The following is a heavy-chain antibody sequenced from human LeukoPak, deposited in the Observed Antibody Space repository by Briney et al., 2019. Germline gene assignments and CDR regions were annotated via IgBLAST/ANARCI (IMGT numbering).Heavy chain of an antibody. V-gene: IGHV4-34*01. CDR1: GGSFSRYY. CDR3: ARGRTLDY. D-gene: IGHD3-16*01. Sequence: PSETLSLTCAVYGGSFSRYYWSWIRQPPGKGLEWIGEINHSGSTNYNPSLKSRVTISVDTSKNQFSLKLSSVTAADTAVYYCARGRTLDYWGQGTLVTVSS. J-gene: IGHJ4*02. CDR2: INHSGST.